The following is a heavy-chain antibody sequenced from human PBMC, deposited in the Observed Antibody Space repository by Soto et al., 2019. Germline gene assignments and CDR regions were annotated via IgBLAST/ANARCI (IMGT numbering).Heavy chain of an antibody. D-gene: IGHD6-19*01. CDR3: ARYRRGWYFDY. J-gene: IGHJ4*02. V-gene: IGHV3-33*01. Sequence: PGGSLRLSCAASGFTFSSYGMHWVRQAPGKGLEWVAVIWYDGSNKYYADSVKGRFTISRDNSKNTLYLQMNSLRAEDTAVYYCARYRRGWYFDYWGQGTLVTVSS. CDR1: GFTFSSYG. CDR2: IWYDGSNK.